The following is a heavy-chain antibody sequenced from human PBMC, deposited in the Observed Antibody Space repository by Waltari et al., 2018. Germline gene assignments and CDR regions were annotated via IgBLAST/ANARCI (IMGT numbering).Heavy chain of an antibody. Sequence: QPQLQESGPGLVKPSETLSLTCIVTGGSVTSSTYYWAWIRQPPGKGLEWIWSFLYTGTTYHNPSLESRVTISADTSSDQFSLNLSSVSAADTAVYYCARQRYYNDRSGPRGWRLDYWGQGALVAVSS. CDR2: FLYTGTT. J-gene: IGHJ4*02. CDR3: ARQRYYNDRSGPRGWRLDY. V-gene: IGHV4-39*01. CDR1: GGSVTSSTYY. D-gene: IGHD3-22*01.